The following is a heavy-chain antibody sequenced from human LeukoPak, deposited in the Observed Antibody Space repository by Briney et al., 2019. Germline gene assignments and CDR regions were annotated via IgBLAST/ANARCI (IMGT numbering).Heavy chain of an antibody. CDR1: GFSISTSGMR. CDR2: IDWDDDK. V-gene: IGHV2-70*04. D-gene: IGHD3-16*02. Sequence: SGPTLVNPTQTLTLTCTFSGFSISTSGMRVSWIRQPPGKALEWLARIDWDDDKFYSTSLKTRLTISKDTSKNQVVLTMTNMGPVDTATYYCAREGGIMITFGGVIEPYYFDYWGQGTLVTVSS. J-gene: IGHJ4*02. CDR3: AREGGIMITFGGVIEPYYFDY.